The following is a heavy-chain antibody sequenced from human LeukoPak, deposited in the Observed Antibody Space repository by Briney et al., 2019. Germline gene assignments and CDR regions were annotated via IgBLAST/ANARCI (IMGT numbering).Heavy chain of an antibody. CDR3: ARAEADYDFWSGYYTGTHYFDY. CDR2: INHSGST. Sequence: SETLSLTCAVYGGSFSGYYWSWIRQPPGKGLEWIGEINHSGSTNYNPSLKSRVTISVDTSKNQFSLKLSSVTAADTAVYYCARAEADYDFWSGYYTGTHYFDYWGQGTLVTVSS. CDR1: GGSFSGYY. V-gene: IGHV4-34*01. D-gene: IGHD3-3*01. J-gene: IGHJ4*02.